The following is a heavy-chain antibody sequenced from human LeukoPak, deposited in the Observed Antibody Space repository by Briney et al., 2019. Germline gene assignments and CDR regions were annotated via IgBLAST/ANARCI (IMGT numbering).Heavy chain of an antibody. CDR3: ARDLTADILTGYYRNWFDP. J-gene: IGHJ5*02. CDR1: GFTFSSYA. V-gene: IGHV3-30*04. D-gene: IGHD3-9*01. CDR2: ISYDGSNK. Sequence: GRSLRLFCAASGFTFSSYAMHWVRQAPGKGLEWVAVISYDGSNKYYADSVKGRFTISRDNSKNTLYLQMNSLRAEDTAVYYCARDLTADILTGYYRNWFDPWGQGTLVTVSS.